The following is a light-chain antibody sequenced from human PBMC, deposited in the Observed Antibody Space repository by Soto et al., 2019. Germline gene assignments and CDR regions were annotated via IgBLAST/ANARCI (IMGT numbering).Light chain of an antibody. CDR2: GGT. CDR1: SSDVGSYNL. V-gene: IGLV2-23*01. Sequence: QSALTQPASVSGSPGQSITISCTGTSSDVGSYNLVSWYQQLPGKAPKLMIFGGTKGPSGVSSRFSGSKSGNTASLTISGLQAEDEADYYCCSYAGSSTLYVFGTGTKVTVL. J-gene: IGLJ1*01. CDR3: CSYAGSSTLYV.